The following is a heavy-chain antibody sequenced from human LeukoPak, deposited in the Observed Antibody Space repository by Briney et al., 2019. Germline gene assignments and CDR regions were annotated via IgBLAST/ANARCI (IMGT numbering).Heavy chain of an antibody. CDR3: ATWRTAKTGLDY. J-gene: IGHJ4*02. CDR1: GGSISSNNYY. CDR2: IYYSGSP. Sequence: PSETLSLTCTVSGGSISSNNYYWGWIRQPPGKGLEWIGSIYYSGSPYYNPSLKSRVTISVDTSKNQFSLRLSSVTAADTAVYYCATWRTAKTGLDYWGQGTLVTVSS. V-gene: IGHV4-39*01. D-gene: IGHD1-1*01.